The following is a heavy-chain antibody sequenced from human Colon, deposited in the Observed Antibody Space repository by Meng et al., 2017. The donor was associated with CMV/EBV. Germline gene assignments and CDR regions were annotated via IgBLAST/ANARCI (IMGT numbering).Heavy chain of an antibody. Sequence: GGSLRLSCAASGFVVSGYNLNWVRQAPGKGLEWVSSISSDGTSRHYSDSVKGRFTISRDIAKSSLYLQMDSLRAEDTAVYYCARDHRGALYDNDAFNIWGQGTMVTVSS. CDR2: ISSDGTSR. CDR3: ARDHRGALYDNDAFNI. V-gene: IGHV3-21*01. D-gene: IGHD5/OR15-5a*01. CDR1: GFVVSGYN. J-gene: IGHJ3*02.